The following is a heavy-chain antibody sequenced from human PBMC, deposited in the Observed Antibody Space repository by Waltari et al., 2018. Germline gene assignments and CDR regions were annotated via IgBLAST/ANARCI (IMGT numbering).Heavy chain of an antibody. CDR1: GFTFSSYS. D-gene: IGHD2-2*02. Sequence: EVQLVESGGGLVQPGGSLRLSCAASGFTFSSYSMNWVRQAPGKGLEWVSYISSSSSTIYYADSVKGRFTISRDNSKNTLYLQMNSLRAEDTAVYYCARDGYCSSTSCYTGGYFDYWGQGTLVTVSS. J-gene: IGHJ4*02. CDR2: ISSSSSTI. CDR3: ARDGYCSSTSCYTGGYFDY. V-gene: IGHV3-48*01.